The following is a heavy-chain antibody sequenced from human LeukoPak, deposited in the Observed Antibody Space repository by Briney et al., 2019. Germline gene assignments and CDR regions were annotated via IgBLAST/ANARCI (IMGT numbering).Heavy chain of an antibody. V-gene: IGHV1-18*01. CDR1: GGTFSSYA. CDR3: ARDESSSWLDY. D-gene: IGHD6-13*01. CDR2: ISAYNGNT. J-gene: IGHJ4*02. Sequence: ASVKVSCKASGGTFSSYAISWVRQAPGQGLEWMGWISAYNGNTNYAQKLQGRVTMTTDTSTSTAYMELRSLRSDDTAVYYCARDESSSWLDYWGQGTLVTVSS.